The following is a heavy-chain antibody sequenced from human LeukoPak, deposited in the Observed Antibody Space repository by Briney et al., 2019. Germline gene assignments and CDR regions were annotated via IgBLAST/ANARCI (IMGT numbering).Heavy chain of an antibody. CDR3: ARDAGIAAAGPSYDY. Sequence: GGSLRLSCAASGFTFSSYEMNWVRQAPGKGLEWVSYISSSGSTIYYADSVKGRFTISRDNAKNSLYLQMNSLRAEDTAVYYCARDAGIAAAGPSYDYRGQGTLVTVSS. CDR1: GFTFSSYE. V-gene: IGHV3-48*03. D-gene: IGHD6-13*01. J-gene: IGHJ4*02. CDR2: ISSSGSTI.